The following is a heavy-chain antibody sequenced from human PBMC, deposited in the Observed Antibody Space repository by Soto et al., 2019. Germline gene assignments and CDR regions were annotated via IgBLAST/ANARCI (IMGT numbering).Heavy chain of an antibody. J-gene: IGHJ4*02. CDR2: ISAYNGNT. CDR3: ARDQRVDYSNSRPPFDY. Sequence: GASVKVSCKASGYTFTSYGISWVRQAPGQGLEWMGWISAYNGNTNYAQKLQGRVTMTTDTSTSTAYMELRSLRSDDTAVYYCARDQRVDYSNSRPPFDYWGQGTLVTVSS. CDR1: GYTFTSYG. D-gene: IGHD4-4*01. V-gene: IGHV1-18*01.